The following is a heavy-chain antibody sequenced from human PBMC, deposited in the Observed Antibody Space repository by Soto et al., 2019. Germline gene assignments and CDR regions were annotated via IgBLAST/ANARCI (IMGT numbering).Heavy chain of an antibody. CDR2: IVPNVGTV. CDR1: GGTLSSFINYP. Sequence: QLQLVQSGAEVKKPGSSVQVSCKASGGTLSSFINYPINWVRQAPGQVLEWMGGIVPNVGTVNYAQKFQGRVTITADKSTGTAYMEVSSLRSEDTALSYGARRDTSGFLRYFDNWGQGTVVTVSS. V-gene: IGHV1-69*06. J-gene: IGHJ4*02. D-gene: IGHD3-3*01. CDR3: ARRDTSGFLRYFDN.